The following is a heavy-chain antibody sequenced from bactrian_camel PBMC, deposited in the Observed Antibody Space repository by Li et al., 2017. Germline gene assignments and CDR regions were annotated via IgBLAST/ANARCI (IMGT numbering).Heavy chain of an antibody. CDR1: AYRFDTYC. J-gene: IGHJ6*01. CDR2: ISPDGKE. Sequence: HVQLVESGGGSVQAGESLQISCAASAYRFDTYCMAWFRQAPGAQCEMVASISPDGKEYYSDSVKGRFAISRDNAKNTVYLQMNSLKPEDTAMYYRAARGPYCYTKLSVRDFTYWGQGTQVTVS. CDR3: AARGPYCYTKLSVRDFTY. V-gene: IGHV3S53*01. D-gene: IGHD2*01.